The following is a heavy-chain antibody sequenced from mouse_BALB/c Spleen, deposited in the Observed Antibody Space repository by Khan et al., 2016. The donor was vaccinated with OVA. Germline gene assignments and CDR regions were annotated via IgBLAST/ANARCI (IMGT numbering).Heavy chain of an antibody. D-gene: IGHD2-2*01. CDR1: GFSFTRYS. V-gene: IGHV5-9-3*01. CDR2: ISSGGTYT. Sequence: VELVESGGGLVKPGGSLKLSCAASGFSFTRYSMSWVRQTPEKRLAWVATISSGGTYTYYSDSVKGRFTISRDNANNTLFLQMSSLRYEDTAIYYCTRHEGYYGYGQGDYWGQGTSVTVSS. CDR3: TRHEGYYGYGQGDY. J-gene: IGHJ4*01.